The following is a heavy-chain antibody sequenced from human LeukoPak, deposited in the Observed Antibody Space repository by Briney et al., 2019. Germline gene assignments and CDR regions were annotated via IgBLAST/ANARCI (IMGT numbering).Heavy chain of an antibody. CDR3: ARKAVGITMVRGVPARGAFDI. CDR1: GFTFSSYG. D-gene: IGHD3-10*01. Sequence: PGGSLRLSCAASGFTFSSYGMHWVRQAPGKGLEWVAVIWYDGSNKYYVDSVKGRFTISRDNSKNTLYLQMNSLRAEDTAVYYCARKAVGITMVRGVPARGAFDIWGQGTMVTVSS. J-gene: IGHJ3*02. V-gene: IGHV3-33*01. CDR2: IWYDGSNK.